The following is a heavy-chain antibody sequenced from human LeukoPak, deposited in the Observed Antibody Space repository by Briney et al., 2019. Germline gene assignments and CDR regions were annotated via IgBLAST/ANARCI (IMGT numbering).Heavy chain of an antibody. D-gene: IGHD5-24*01. V-gene: IGHV1-18*04. CDR1: GYTFTSYG. CDR3: ARDVRDGYNLEYYFDY. Sequence: ASVKVSFKASGYTFTSYGISWVRQAPGQGLEWMGWISAYNGNTNYAQKLQGRVTMTTDTSTSTAYMELRSLRSDDTAVYYCARDVRDGYNLEYYFDYWGQGTLVTVSS. CDR2: ISAYNGNT. J-gene: IGHJ4*02.